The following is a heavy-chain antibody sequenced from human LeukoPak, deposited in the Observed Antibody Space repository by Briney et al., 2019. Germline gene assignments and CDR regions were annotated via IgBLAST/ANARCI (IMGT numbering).Heavy chain of an antibody. CDR2: INHSGST. D-gene: IGHD3/OR15-3a*01. Sequence: SETLSLTCAVYGGSFSGYYWSWIRQPPGKGLEWIGEINHSGSTNYNPSLKSRVTISVDTSKNQFSLKLSSVTAADTAVYYCARSGLAHYFDYWGQGTLVTVSS. J-gene: IGHJ4*02. CDR3: ARSGLAHYFDY. CDR1: GGSFSGYY. V-gene: IGHV4-34*01.